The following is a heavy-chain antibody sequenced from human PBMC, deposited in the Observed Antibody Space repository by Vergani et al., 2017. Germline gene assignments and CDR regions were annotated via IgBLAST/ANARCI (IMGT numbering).Heavy chain of an antibody. CDR2: ISSSSSYI. V-gene: IGHV3-21*01. J-gene: IGHJ4*02. CDR3: ARDGTASSTSFLTH. D-gene: IGHD2-2*01. CDR1: GFTFSSYG. Sequence: VQLVESGGGVVQPGRSLRLSCAASGFTFSSYGMHWVRQAPGKGLEWVSSISSSSSYIYYADSVKGRFTISRDNAKNSLYLQMNSLRAEDTAVYYCARDGTASSTSFLTHWGQGTLVTVSS.